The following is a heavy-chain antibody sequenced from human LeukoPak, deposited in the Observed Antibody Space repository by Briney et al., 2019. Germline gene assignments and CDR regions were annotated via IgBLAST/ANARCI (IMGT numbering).Heavy chain of an antibody. J-gene: IGHJ5*02. D-gene: IGHD3-10*01. Sequence: ASVKVSCKASGYTFTSYGISWVRQAPGQGLEWMGWISAYNGNTNYAQKLQGRVTMTTDTSTSTAYMELRSLRSDDTAVYYCARAPYGPGSYRFWFDPWGQGTLVTVSS. CDR2: ISAYNGNT. CDR3: ARAPYGPGSYRFWFDP. V-gene: IGHV1-18*01. CDR1: GYTFTSYG.